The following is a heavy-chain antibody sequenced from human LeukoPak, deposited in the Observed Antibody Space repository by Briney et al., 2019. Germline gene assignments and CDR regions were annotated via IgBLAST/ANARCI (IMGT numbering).Heavy chain of an antibody. D-gene: IGHD1-7*01. CDR2: INHSGST. Sequence: PSETLSLTCAVYGGSFSGYYWSWIRQPPGKGLEWVWEINHSGSTNYNPSLKSRVTISVDTSKNQFSLKLSSVTAADTAVYYCAVKTGTTLNWFDPWGQGTLVTVSS. J-gene: IGHJ5*02. CDR1: GGSFSGYY. CDR3: AVKTGTTLNWFDP. V-gene: IGHV4-34*01.